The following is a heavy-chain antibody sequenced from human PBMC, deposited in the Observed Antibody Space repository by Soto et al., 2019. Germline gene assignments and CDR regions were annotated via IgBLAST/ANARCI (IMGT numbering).Heavy chain of an antibody. Sequence: PGESLKISCKASGYSFTRKCISRVRQMPGKGLEWMGRIDPTDSYTNYSPSFQGHVTISVDKSSSTAYVQWSSLKASDTAMYYCATTIPPSGRSFFPWFDPWGPGPLVTV. CDR2: IDPTDSYT. CDR3: ATTIPPSGRSFFPWFDP. V-gene: IGHV5-10-1*01. J-gene: IGHJ5*02. CDR1: GYSFTRKC. D-gene: IGHD1-26*01.